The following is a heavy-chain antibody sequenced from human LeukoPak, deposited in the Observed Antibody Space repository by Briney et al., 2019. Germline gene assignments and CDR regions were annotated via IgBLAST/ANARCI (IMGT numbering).Heavy chain of an antibody. J-gene: IGHJ4*02. CDR3: AKVSTGEQFDY. D-gene: IGHD7-27*01. CDR1: GFTFSSYA. CDR2: ISYDGSNK. V-gene: IGHV3-30-3*01. Sequence: PGGSLRLSCAASGFTFSSYAMHWVRQAPGKGLEWVAVISYDGSNKYYADSVKGRFTISRDNSKNTLYLQMNSLRAEDTAVYYCAKVSTGEQFDYWGQGTLVTVSS.